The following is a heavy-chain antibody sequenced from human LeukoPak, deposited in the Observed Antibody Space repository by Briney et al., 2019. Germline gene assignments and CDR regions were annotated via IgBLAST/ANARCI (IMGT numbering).Heavy chain of an antibody. CDR2: IIPIFGTA. D-gene: IGHD2-21*02. CDR3: ARGLIVVVTAISYYYYGMDV. CDR1: GGTFSSYA. V-gene: IGHV1-69*13. J-gene: IGHJ6*02. Sequence: SVKVSCKASGGTFSSYAISWVRQAPGRGLEWMGGIIPIFGTANYAQKFQGRVTITADESTSTAYMELSSLRSEDTAVYYCARGLIVVVTAISYYYYGMDVWGQGTTVTVSS.